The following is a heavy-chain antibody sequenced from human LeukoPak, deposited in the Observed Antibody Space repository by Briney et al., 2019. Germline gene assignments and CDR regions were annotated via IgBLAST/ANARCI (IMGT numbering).Heavy chain of an antibody. D-gene: IGHD6-13*01. Sequence: TGGSLRLSCAASGFTFSSYAMSWVRQAPGKGLEWVANIKQDGSEKYYVDSVKGRFTISRDNAKNSLYLQMNSLRAEDTAVYYCARVDGSSWGYYYYGMDVWGQGTTVTVSS. CDR1: GFTFSSYA. J-gene: IGHJ6*02. V-gene: IGHV3-7*01. CDR2: IKQDGSEK. CDR3: ARVDGSSWGYYYYGMDV.